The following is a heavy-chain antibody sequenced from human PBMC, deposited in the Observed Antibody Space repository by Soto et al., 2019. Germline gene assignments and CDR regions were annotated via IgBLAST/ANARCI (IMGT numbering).Heavy chain of an antibody. J-gene: IGHJ6*02. V-gene: IGHV4-31*03. CDR3: ARDGDFGYYYGMDV. D-gene: IGHD3-22*01. CDR2: IYYSGST. CDR1: GGSISSGGYY. Sequence: SLTCTVSGGSISSGGYYWSWIRQHPGKGLEWIGYIYYSGSTYYNPSLKSRVTISVDTSKNQFSLKLRTVTAADTAVYYCARDGDFGYYYGMDVWGQGTTVTVSS.